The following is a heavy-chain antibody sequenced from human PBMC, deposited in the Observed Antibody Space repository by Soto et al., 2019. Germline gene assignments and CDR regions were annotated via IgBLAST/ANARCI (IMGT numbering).Heavy chain of an antibody. V-gene: IGHV1-8*01. CDR2: MNPNSGNT. CDR1: GYTFTSYD. Sequence: ASVKVSCKASGYTFTSYDINWVRQATGQGLEWMGWMNPNSGNTGYAQKFQGRVTMTRNTSISTAYMELSSLRSEDTAVYYCARGHRYCSGGSCRIYYYYYYMDVWGKGTTVTVSS. J-gene: IGHJ6*03. CDR3: ARGHRYCSGGSCRIYYYYYYMDV. D-gene: IGHD2-15*01.